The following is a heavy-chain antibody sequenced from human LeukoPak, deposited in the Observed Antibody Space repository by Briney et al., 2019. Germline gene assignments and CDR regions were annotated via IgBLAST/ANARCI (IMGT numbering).Heavy chain of an antibody. D-gene: IGHD3-3*01. J-gene: IGHJ6*03. V-gene: IGHV1-18*01. CDR3: ARYDFWSGLPPCYMDV. CDR1: GGTFSSYG. CDR2: ISAYNGNT. Sequence: EASVKVSCKASGGTFSSYGISWVRQAPGQGLEWMGWISAYNGNTNYAQKLQGRVTMTTDTSTSTAYMELRSLRPDDTAVYYCARYDFWSGLPPCYMDVWGKGTTVTVSS.